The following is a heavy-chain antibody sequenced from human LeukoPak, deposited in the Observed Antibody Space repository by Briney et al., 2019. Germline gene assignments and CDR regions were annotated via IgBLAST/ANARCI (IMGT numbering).Heavy chain of an antibody. V-gene: IGHV5-51*01. CDR2: ICPGDSDT. J-gene: IGHJ4*02. CDR3: ARHTTVGGSLRFDY. CDR1: GYGFSSYW. Sequence: GESLKISFKGSGYGFSSYWIGWVRQMPGKGLEYMGIICPGDSDTRYSQSFQGQVTISADKSITTAYLQWSSLKASDTAMYYCARHTTVGGSLRFDYWGQGTLVTVSS. D-gene: IGHD4-23*01.